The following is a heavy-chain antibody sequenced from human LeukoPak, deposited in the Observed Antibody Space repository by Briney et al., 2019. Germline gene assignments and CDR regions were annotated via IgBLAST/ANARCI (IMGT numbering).Heavy chain of an antibody. CDR2: ISAYNGNT. CDR1: GYTFTSYG. CDR3: ARDRYCSSTSCYNYYYYGMDV. D-gene: IGHD2-2*02. Sequence: ASVKVSCKASGYTFTSYGISWVRQAPGQGLEWMGWISAYNGNTNYAQKLQGRVTMTTDTSTSTAYMELRSLRSDDTAGYYCARDRYCSSTSCYNYYYYGMDVWGQGTTVTVSS. V-gene: IGHV1-18*01. J-gene: IGHJ6*02.